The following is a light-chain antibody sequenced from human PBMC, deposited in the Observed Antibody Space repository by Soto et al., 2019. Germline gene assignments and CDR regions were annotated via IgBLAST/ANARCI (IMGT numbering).Light chain of an antibody. V-gene: IGKV3D-15*01. CDR1: QSVSGN. J-gene: IGKJ4*02. CDR3: QQYNKWPAS. CDR2: GAS. Sequence: EIVMTQSPATLSVSPGERATLSCRASQSVSGNLAWYQHKPGQGPRLLIHGASTRATGIPDRFSGSGSGTELTLTISSLQSGDFAVHICQQYNKWPASFGGGTKVDI.